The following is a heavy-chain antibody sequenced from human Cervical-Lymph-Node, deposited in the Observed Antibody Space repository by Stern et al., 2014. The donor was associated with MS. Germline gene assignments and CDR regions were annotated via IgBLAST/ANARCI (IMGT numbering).Heavy chain of an antibody. J-gene: IGHJ4*02. Sequence: VQLVESGGGVVQPGRSLRLSCAASGFTFSSYGMHWVRQTPGKGLEWVAGIWYDVSNKYYADSVKGRFTISRDNSENTLYLQMNSLRAEDTAVYYCARGDSSSPLEYWGQGTLVTVSS. CDR1: GFTFSSYG. CDR2: IWYDVSNK. V-gene: IGHV3-33*01. CDR3: ARGDSSSPLEY. D-gene: IGHD6-6*01.